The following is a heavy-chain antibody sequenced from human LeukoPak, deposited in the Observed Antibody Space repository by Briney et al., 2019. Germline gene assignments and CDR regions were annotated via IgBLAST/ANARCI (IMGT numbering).Heavy chain of an antibody. Sequence: PSETLSLTCTVSGGSISSGGYYWSWIRQNPGKGLEWIGNLYYSGSTDYNPSLKSRVTISVDTSKNQFSLKLSSVTAADTAVYYCARHGYYGSGNFDYWGQGTLVTVSS. CDR2: LYYSGST. V-gene: IGHV4-61*08. CDR3: ARHGYYGSGNFDY. D-gene: IGHD3-10*01. CDR1: GGSISSGGYY. J-gene: IGHJ4*02.